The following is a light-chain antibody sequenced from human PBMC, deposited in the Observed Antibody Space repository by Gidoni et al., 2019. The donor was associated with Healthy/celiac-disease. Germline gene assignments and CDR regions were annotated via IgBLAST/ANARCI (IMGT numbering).Light chain of an antibody. CDR3: QAWDSSTVV. CDR2: QDS. Sequence: SYEMTQPHSVSVPPGQTASITSSGDKLGDKYACWYQPKPGQSPVLVIYQDSKRPSGIPQRFSGSNSGNTATLTISGTQAMDEADYYCQAWDSSTVVFGGGTKLTVL. J-gene: IGLJ2*01. CDR1: KLGDKY. V-gene: IGLV3-1*01.